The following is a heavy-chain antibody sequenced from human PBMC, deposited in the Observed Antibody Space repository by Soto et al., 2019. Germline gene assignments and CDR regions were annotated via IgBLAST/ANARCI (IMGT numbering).Heavy chain of an antibody. CDR3: ARLTSTYYDFWSGSSKAYYYYGMDV. Sequence: GASVKVSCKASGGTFSSYAIGWVRQAPGQGLEWMGGIIPIFGTANYAQKFQGRVTITADESTSTAYMELSSLRSEDTAVYYCARLTSTYYDFWSGSSKAYYYYGMDVWGQGTTVTVSS. J-gene: IGHJ6*02. CDR1: GGTFSSYA. D-gene: IGHD3-3*01. V-gene: IGHV1-69*13. CDR2: IIPIFGTA.